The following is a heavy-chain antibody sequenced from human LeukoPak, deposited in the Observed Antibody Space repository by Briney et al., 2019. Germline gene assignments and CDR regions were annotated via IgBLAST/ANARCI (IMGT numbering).Heavy chain of an antibody. CDR2: MWYDGSNK. J-gene: IGHJ4*02. CDR1: GFTFSSYG. Sequence: GGSLRLSCAASGFTFSSYGMHWVRQAPGKGLEWVAVMWYDGSNKYYVDSVKGRFTISRDNSKNTLYLQMNSLRAEDTAVYYCARDSPKYYDYVWGSYLPFDYWGQGTLVTVSS. V-gene: IGHV3-33*01. D-gene: IGHD3-16*01. CDR3: ARDSPKYYDYVWGSYLPFDY.